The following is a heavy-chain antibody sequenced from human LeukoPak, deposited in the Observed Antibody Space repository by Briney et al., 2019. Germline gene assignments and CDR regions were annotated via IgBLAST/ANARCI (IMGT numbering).Heavy chain of an antibody. CDR2: IIPILGIA. CDR3: AKSGYSSSFPFYYYMDV. J-gene: IGHJ6*03. CDR1: GGTFSSYA. D-gene: IGHD6-13*01. V-gene: IGHV1-69*04. Sequence: ASVKVSCKASGGTFSSYAISWVRQSPGQGLEWMGRIIPILGIANYAQKFQGRVTITADKSTSTAYMELSSLRSEDTAVYYCAKSGYSSSFPFYYYMDVWGKGTTVTVSS.